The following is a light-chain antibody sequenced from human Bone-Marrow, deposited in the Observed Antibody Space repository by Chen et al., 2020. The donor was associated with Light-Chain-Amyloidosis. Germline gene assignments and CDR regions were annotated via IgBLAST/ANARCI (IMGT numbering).Light chain of an antibody. CDR3: LSYAGSSNYV. CDR1: SSDVGGYNY. V-gene: IGLV2-8*01. J-gene: IGLJ1*01. Sequence: QSALTQPPSASGTPGQSVTISCTGTSSDVGGYNYVSWYQHHPGKAPQLIIYEATQRPSGVPDRFSGSQSDNTASLTVSGLQAEDEADYYCLSYAGSSNYVFGTGTKVTVL. CDR2: EAT.